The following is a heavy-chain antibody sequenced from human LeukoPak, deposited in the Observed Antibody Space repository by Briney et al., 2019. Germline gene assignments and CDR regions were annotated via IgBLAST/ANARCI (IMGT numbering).Heavy chain of an antibody. CDR1: GASISSGIYF. V-gene: IGHV4-61*02. CDR3: TRALCINGICEWFDP. Sequence: SQTLSLTCTVSGASISSGIYFWSWIRQPAGKGLEWIGRVQTSGGTNYNPSLESRVTISIDTSKNQFSLTLRSVTAADTAVYYCTRALCINGICEWFDPWGQGTLVTVSS. D-gene: IGHD2-8*01. J-gene: IGHJ5*02. CDR2: VQTSGGT.